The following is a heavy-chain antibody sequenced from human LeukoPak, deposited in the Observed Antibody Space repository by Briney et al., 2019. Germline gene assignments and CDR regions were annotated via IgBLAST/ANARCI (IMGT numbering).Heavy chain of an antibody. D-gene: IGHD3-10*01. J-gene: IGHJ4*02. Sequence: ASVKVSCKASGYTFTGYYMHWVRQAPGQGLEWMGWINPNSGGTNYAQKFQGRVTMTRDTSISTAYMGLSRLRSDDTAVYYCARDQSYYYGSGSPYYFDYWGQGTLVTVSS. CDR1: GYTFTGYY. CDR2: INPNSGGT. CDR3: ARDQSYYYGSGSPYYFDY. V-gene: IGHV1-2*02.